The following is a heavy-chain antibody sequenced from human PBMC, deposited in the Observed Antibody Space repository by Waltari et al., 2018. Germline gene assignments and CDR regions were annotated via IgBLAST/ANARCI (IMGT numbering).Heavy chain of an antibody. CDR3: TTDNKSRSAGDYWNYYYYYGMDV. J-gene: IGHJ6*02. V-gene: IGHV3-15*07. D-gene: IGHD4-17*01. CDR2: LKSKTDGGTT. CDR1: GFTFSNAW. Sequence: EVQLVESGGGLVKPGGSLRLSCAASGFTFSNAWMNWVRQAPGKGLEWVGRLKSKTDGGTTDYAAPVKGRFTISRDDSKNTLYLQMNSLKTEDTAVYYCTTDNKSRSAGDYWNYYYYYGMDVWGQGTTVTVSS.